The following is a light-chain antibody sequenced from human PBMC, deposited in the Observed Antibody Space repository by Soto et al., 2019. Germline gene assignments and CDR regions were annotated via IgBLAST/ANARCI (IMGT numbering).Light chain of an antibody. V-gene: IGLV1-44*01. J-gene: IGLJ1*01. CDR2: NNN. Sequence: QSVLTQPPSASGAPGQRVTISCSGSRSNIGSQVVQWFQHIAGTAPKLLMQNNNERPSGVPDRFSGSNSGNTATLTISGVEAGDEADYYCQVWDSLSDHDVFGPGTKLTVL. CDR3: QVWDSLSDHDV. CDR1: RSNIGSQV.